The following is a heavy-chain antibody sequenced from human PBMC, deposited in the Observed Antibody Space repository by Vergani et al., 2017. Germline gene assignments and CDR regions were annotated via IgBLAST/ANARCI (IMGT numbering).Heavy chain of an antibody. CDR2: LTGAGGST. CDR3: VKDAGSYENFFDT. V-gene: IGHV3-23*01. J-gene: IGHJ4*02. CDR1: GFTFSTYA. Sequence: EVQLLESGGSLKQPGGSVRLSCAASGFTFSTYATHWVRLAPGKGLEWVSALTGAGGSTYYADSFKGRFIISRDTSRDTLYLQMNSLRPEDTATYYCVKDAGSYENFFDTWGQETLVTVSS. D-gene: IGHD1-26*01.